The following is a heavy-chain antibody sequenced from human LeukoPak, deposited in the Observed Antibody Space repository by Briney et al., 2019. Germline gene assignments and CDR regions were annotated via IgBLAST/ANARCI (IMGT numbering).Heavy chain of an antibody. D-gene: IGHD2-2*01. CDR1: GYSISSGYY. J-gene: IGHJ4*02. CDR2: IYHSGST. V-gene: IGHV4-38-2*01. Sequence: SETLSLTCAVSGYSISSGYYWGWIRQPPGKGLEWIGSIYHSGSTYYNPSLKSRVTISVDTSKNQFSLKLSSVTAADTAVYYCARLYLRDHCSSTSCYGLYFDYWGQGTLVTVSS. CDR3: ARLYLRDHCSSTSCYGLYFDY.